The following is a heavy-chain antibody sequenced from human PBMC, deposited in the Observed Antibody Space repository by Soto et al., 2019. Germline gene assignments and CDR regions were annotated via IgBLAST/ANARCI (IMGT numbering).Heavy chain of an antibody. CDR1: GYTFTNYW. CDR2: IYPADSDT. V-gene: IGHV5-51*01. D-gene: IGHD6-19*01. CDR3: ASASSNGWYDY. J-gene: IGHJ4*02. Sequence: GESLKMSCKGSGYTFTNYWLAWVRQMPGKGLEWMASIYPADSDTRYSPPFQGHVTTAADKSTSPAYMQSSRVKASDIAFYRSASASSNGWYDYWGQGTLVTVPS.